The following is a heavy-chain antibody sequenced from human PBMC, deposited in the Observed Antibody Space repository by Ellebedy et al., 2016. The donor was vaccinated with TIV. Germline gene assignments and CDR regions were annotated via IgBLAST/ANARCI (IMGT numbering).Heavy chain of an antibody. D-gene: IGHD3-10*01. V-gene: IGHV3-7*01. CDR3: ARDYIWFGDAFDDN. Sequence: GESLKISCAASGFTFSSYWMSWVRQAPGKGLEWVANIKQDGNEKYYVDSVEGRFTISRDNAKNSLYLQMNSLSAEDTAVYYCARDYIWFGDAFDDNWGQGTLVTVSS. CDR1: GFTFSSYW. J-gene: IGHJ4*02. CDR2: IKQDGNEK.